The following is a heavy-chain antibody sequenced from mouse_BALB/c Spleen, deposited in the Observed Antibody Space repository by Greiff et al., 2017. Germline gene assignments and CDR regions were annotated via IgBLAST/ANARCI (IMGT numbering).Heavy chain of an antibody. CDR1: GYTFTSYW. CDR2: INPSTGYT. J-gene: IGHJ2*01. V-gene: IGHV1-7*01. Sequence: QVHVKQSGAELAKPGASVKMSCKASGYTFTSYWMHWVKQRPGQGLEWIGYINPSTGYTEYNQKFKDKATLTADKSSSTAYMQLSSLTSEDSAVYYCAPIYYGNYPFDYWGQGTTLTVSS. D-gene: IGHD2-1*01. CDR3: APIYYGNYPFDY.